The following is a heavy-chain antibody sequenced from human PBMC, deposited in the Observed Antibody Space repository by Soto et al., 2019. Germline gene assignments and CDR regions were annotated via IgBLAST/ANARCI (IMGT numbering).Heavy chain of an antibody. J-gene: IGHJ4*02. CDR3: ARQYVSAATIRLPSYHY. Sequence: GESLKISCKTSGYSFTSYWIGWVRQMPGKGLEWMGIIYPANSDTRYSPSFQGQVTISADRSTSTTYLQWSSLKASDTAMYYCARQYVSAATIRLPSYHYWGLGTLVTVSS. D-gene: IGHD5-12*01. V-gene: IGHV5-51*01. CDR1: GYSFTSYW. CDR2: IYPANSDT.